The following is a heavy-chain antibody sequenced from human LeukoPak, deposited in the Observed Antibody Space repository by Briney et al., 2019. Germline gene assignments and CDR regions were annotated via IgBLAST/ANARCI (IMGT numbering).Heavy chain of an antibody. Sequence: PSETLSLTCTVSGVSVRSSNDYWGWIRQPPGKGLEWIGSIYYSGSAWYNPSLKSRVTISVDTSKNQFYLKLNAVTAADTAVYYCAVQGARHLERLDYWGQGTLVTVSS. V-gene: IGHV4-39*01. D-gene: IGHD1-1*01. CDR2: IYYSGSA. J-gene: IGHJ4*02. CDR3: AVQGARHLERLDY. CDR1: GVSVRSSNDY.